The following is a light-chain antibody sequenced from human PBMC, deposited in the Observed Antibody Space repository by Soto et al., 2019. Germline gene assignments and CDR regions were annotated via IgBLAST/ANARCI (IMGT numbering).Light chain of an antibody. V-gene: IGKV3-20*01. CDR2: GSS. J-gene: IGKJ4*01. Sequence: PGERATLSCRASQDIGSSNVAWYQHKPGQAPRLLIFGSSSRATGIPDRFSGRGSGADFTLTISRLEPEDFAVYYCQQYASSPLLTFGGGTKVDTK. CDR1: QDIGSSN. CDR3: QQYASSPLLT.